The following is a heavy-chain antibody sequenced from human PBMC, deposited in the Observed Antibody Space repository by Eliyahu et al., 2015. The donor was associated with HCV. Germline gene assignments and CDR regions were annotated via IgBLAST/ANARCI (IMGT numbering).Heavy chain of an antibody. D-gene: IGHD5-18*01. V-gene: IGHV1-8*01. CDR2: MNPNSGNT. CDR1: GYTFTSYD. J-gene: IGHJ4*02. CDR3: ARGSLDTAMVFNLFDY. Sequence: QVQLVQSGAEVKKPGASVKVSCKASGYTFTSYDINWVRQATGQGLEWMGWMNPNSGNTGYAQKFQGRVTMTRNTSISTAYMELSSLRSEDTAVYYCARGSLDTAMVFNLFDYWGQGTLVTVSS.